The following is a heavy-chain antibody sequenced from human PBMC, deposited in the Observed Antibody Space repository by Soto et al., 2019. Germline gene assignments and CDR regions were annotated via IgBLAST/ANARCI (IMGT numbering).Heavy chain of an antibody. D-gene: IGHD1-26*01. CDR3: TSTVTGYSRDS. Sequence: SETLSLTCTVSGVSISSSGYYWGWIRQSPGKGLEWIGSMFSSGSTYYNPSLKGRVTISVDTSKNQVSLKLSSVTAPDSAIYYCTSTVTGYSRDSWGQGTLVTVSS. CDR1: GVSISSSGYY. V-gene: IGHV4-39*01. CDR2: MFSSGST. J-gene: IGHJ4*02.